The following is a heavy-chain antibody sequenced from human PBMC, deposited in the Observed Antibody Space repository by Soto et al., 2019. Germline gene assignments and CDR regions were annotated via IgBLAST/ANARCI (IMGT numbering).Heavy chain of an antibody. CDR3: ARRIVDTETFDY. J-gene: IGHJ4*02. V-gene: IGHV4-59*08. CDR2: IYYAGST. Sequence: PSETLSLTCTASGGSISSYYWSWFRQPPGKGLEWIGFIYYAGSTKYNPSLNSRVTISVDTSKNQFSLTVTSVTAADTAVYYCARRIVDTETFDYWGQGTLVTVSS. CDR1: GGSISSYY. D-gene: IGHD5-12*01.